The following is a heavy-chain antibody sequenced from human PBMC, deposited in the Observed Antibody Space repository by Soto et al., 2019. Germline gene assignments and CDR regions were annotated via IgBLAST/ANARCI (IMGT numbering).Heavy chain of an antibody. CDR2: IIDSGGST. CDR3: AKDSGYQLPDNYFYYGLDV. D-gene: IGHD2-2*01. CDR1: GFTFSSFA. V-gene: IGHV3-23*01. Sequence: GGSLRLSCAASGFTFSSFAMSWVRQAPGKGLEWVSGIIDSGGSTYYAGSVKGRFTISRDDSKNTLSLQMNSLRPEDTAVYYCAKDSGYQLPDNYFYYGLDVWGQGTTVTVSS. J-gene: IGHJ6*02.